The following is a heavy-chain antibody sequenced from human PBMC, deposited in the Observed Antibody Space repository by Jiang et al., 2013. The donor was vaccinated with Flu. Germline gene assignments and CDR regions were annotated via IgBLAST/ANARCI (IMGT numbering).Heavy chain of an antibody. V-gene: IGHV1-3*04. CDR2: IRSGNTDT. D-gene: IGHD2-21*01. CDR3: AREVARIFDSDTGGFEI. Sequence: SGAEVKRPGASVKISCKASGYIFPHYAVQWVRQAPGQRLEWMGWIRSGNTDTRYSQKFQGRLTITWDTSSTTAYMELRGLGFEDTAVYFCAREVARIFDSDTGGFEIWGQGTMLTVS. CDR1: GYIFPHYA. J-gene: IGHJ3*02.